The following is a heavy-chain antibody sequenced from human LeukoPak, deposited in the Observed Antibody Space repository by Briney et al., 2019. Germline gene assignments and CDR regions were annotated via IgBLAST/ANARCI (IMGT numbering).Heavy chain of an antibody. D-gene: IGHD4-17*01. CDR3: AKDLTGDYDYYYYGMDV. Sequence: GGSLGLSCAASGFTLSSYAMSWVRQAPGKGLEWVSAISGSGGSTYYADSVKGRFTISRDNSKNTLYLQMNSLRAEDTAVYYCAKDLTGDYDYYYYGMDVWGKGTTVTVSS. V-gene: IGHV3-23*01. CDR1: GFTLSSYA. J-gene: IGHJ6*04. CDR2: ISGSGGST.